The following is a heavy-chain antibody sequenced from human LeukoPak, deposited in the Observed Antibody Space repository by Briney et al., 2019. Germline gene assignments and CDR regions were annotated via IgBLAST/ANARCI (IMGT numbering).Heavy chain of an antibody. CDR3: ARGIAAAGSDY. D-gene: IGHD6-13*01. J-gene: IGHJ4*02. CDR2: VNWDGGGT. Sequence: PGGSLRLSCAASGFTFDEYGMSWVRLAPGAGLGWVSGVNWDGGGTGYADSVKGRLTIPRDNAKNALYLQMNSLRAEDTALYYCARGIAAAGSDYWGQGTLVTVSS. CDR1: GFTFDEYG. V-gene: IGHV3-20*04.